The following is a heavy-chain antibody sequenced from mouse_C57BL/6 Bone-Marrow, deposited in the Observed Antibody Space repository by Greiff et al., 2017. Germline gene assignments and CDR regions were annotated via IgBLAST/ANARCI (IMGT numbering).Heavy chain of an antibody. CDR2: IHPTSGST. CDR3: ARPWVTTVPFGY. J-gene: IGHJ2*01. CDR1: GYTFTSYW. V-gene: IGHV1-64*01. Sequence: QVQLQQPGAELVKPGASVKLSCKASGYTFTSYWMHWVKQRPGQGLEWIGMIHPTSGSTNYNEKFKSKATLTVDKSSSTAYMQLSSLTSEDSAVYYCARPWVTTVPFGYWGQGTTLTVSS. D-gene: IGHD1-1*01.